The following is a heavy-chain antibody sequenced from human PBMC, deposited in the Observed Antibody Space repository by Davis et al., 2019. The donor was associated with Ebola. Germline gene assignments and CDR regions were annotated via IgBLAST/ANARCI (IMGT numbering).Heavy chain of an antibody. J-gene: IGHJ4*02. CDR1: GYIFSNYD. D-gene: IGHD2-21*01. Sequence: ASVKVSCKASGYIFSNYDINWVRQASGQGLEWMGWMNPYSGNTGYVEKFTGRVTMTRDSSITTAYLELTSLRVNDTAVYYCARGYSPKCRGGDCVNDYWGQGTLVTVSS. CDR3: ARGYSPKCRGGDCVNDY. V-gene: IGHV1-8*01. CDR2: MNPYSGNT.